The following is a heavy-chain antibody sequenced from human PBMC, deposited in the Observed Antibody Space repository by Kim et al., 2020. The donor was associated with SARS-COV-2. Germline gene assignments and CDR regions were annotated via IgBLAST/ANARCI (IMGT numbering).Heavy chain of an antibody. J-gene: IGHJ5*02. CDR1: GGSFSGYY. D-gene: IGHD6-19*01. CDR3: ASGHRGSGWARDNWVDP. Sequence: SETLSLTCAVYGGSFSGYYWSWIRQPPGKGLEWIGEINNSGSTNYNPSLKSRVTISVDTSKNQFSLKLRSVTAADTAVYYCASGHRGSGWARDNWVDPGG. CDR2: INNSGST. V-gene: IGHV4-34*01.